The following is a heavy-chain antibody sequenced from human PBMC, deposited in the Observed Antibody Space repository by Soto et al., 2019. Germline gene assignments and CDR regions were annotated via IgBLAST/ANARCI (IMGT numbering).Heavy chain of an antibody. D-gene: IGHD6-13*01. V-gene: IGHV3-66*01. CDR1: GFTVSSNY. CDR2: IYSGGST. J-gene: IGHJ6*03. Sequence: GGSLRLSCAASGFTVSSNYMSWVRQAPGKGLEWVSVIYSGGSTYYADPVKGRFTISRDNSKNTLYLQMNSLRAEDTAVYYCAREYGSYSSSWYTAPYYYYYMDVWGKGTTVTVSS. CDR3: AREYGSYSSSWYTAPYYYYYMDV.